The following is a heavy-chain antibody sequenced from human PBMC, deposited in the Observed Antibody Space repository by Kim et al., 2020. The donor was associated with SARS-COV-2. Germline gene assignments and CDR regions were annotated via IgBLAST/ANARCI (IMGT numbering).Heavy chain of an antibody. CDR2: IKQDGSEK. CDR1: GLTFSSYW. CDR3: ASPRSLYDILTGHYY. V-gene: IGHV3-7*01. J-gene: IGHJ4*02. D-gene: IGHD3-9*01. Sequence: GGSLRLSCAASGLTFSSYWMSWVRQAPGKGLEWVANIKQDGSEKYYVDSVKGRFTISRDNAKNSLYLQMNSLRAEDTAVYYCASPRSLYDILTGHYYWGQGTLVTVSS.